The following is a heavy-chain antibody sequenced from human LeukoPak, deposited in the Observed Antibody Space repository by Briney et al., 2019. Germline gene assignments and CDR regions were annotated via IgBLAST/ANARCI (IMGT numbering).Heavy chain of an antibody. D-gene: IGHD2-2*01. Sequence: GGSLRLSCAASGFTFSSYAMHWVRQAPGKGLEWVAVISYDGSNKYYGDSVKGRFTISRDNSKNTLYLQMNSLRAEDTAVYYCAKDPYCSSTSCYGGYDAFDIWGQGTMVTVSS. CDR1: GFTFSSYA. J-gene: IGHJ3*02. CDR2: ISYDGSNK. V-gene: IGHV3-30-3*01. CDR3: AKDPYCSSTSCYGGYDAFDI.